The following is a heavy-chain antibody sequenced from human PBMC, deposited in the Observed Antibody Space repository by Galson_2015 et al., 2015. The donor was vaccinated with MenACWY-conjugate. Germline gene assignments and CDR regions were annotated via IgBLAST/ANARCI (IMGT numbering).Heavy chain of an antibody. V-gene: IGHV3-21*01. CDR2: ISSSSYI. J-gene: IGHJ4*02. CDR3: ARGLRVTTGRTPDY. CDR1: GFTFSSYS. D-gene: IGHD4-17*01. Sequence: SLRLSCAASGFTFSSYSMNRVRQAPGKGLEWVSSISSSSYIYYADSVKGRFTISRDNAKSSLYLQMNSLRAEDTAVYYCARGLRVTTGRTPDYWGQGTLVTVSS.